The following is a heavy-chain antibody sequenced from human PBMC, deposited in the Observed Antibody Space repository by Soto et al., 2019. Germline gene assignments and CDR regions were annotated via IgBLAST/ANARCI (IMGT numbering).Heavy chain of an antibody. CDR2: INHSGST. V-gene: IGHV4-34*01. Sequence: SETLSLTCAVYGGPLSGDYGSWIRQPPGKGLEWIGEINHSGSTNYNPSLKSRLIMSVDTSRNQFSLRLTSVTAADTAVYYCARGLYALRSGDRFDIWGQGTVVTVSS. CDR1: GGPLSGDY. D-gene: IGHD3-3*01. J-gene: IGHJ3*02. CDR3: ARGLYALRSGDRFDI.